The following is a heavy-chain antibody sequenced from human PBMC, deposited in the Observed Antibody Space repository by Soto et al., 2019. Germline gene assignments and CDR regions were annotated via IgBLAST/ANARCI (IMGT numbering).Heavy chain of an antibody. D-gene: IGHD3-16*01. V-gene: IGHV4-59*08. CDR1: GGSISSYY. CDR3: ARHLSPRRTIRWGNDAFDI. J-gene: IGHJ3*02. CDR2: IYYSGST. Sequence: SETLSLTCTVSGGSISSYYWSWIRQPPGKGLEWIGYIYYSGSTNYNPSLKSRVTISVDTSKNQFSLKLSSVTAADTAVYYCARHLSPRRTIRWGNDAFDISGQGTIVTVSS.